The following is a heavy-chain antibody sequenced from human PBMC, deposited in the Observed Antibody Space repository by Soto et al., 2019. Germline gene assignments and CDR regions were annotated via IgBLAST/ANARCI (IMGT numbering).Heavy chain of an antibody. Sequence: GGSLRLSCAASGFSFSSYGMEWVRLAPGKGLEWVAATTYDGGIKHRVDSVKGRFTISRDNSKDTLYLQMNSLRVEDTATYYCAGALENPYFYYGLNVWGQGATVTVSS. CDR2: TTYDGGIK. J-gene: IGHJ6*02. CDR3: AGALENPYFYYGLNV. CDR1: GFSFSSYG. D-gene: IGHD1-1*01. V-gene: IGHV3-30*03.